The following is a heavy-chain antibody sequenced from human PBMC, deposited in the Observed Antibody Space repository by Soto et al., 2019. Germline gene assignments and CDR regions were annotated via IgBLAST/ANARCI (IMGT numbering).Heavy chain of an antibody. D-gene: IGHD3-3*01. V-gene: IGHV3-23*01. Sequence: PGGSLRLSCAASGFTFSSYAMSWVRQAPGKGLEWVSAISGSGGSTYYADSVKGRFTISRDNSKNTLYLQMNSLRAEDTAVYYCAKDPRRYYDFWSGYYTGILDYWGQGTLVTVSS. CDR3: AKDPRRYYDFWSGYYTGILDY. J-gene: IGHJ4*02. CDR2: ISGSGGST. CDR1: GFTFSSYA.